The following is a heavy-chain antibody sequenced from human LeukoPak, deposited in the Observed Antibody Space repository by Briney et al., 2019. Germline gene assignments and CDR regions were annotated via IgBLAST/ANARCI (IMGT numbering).Heavy chain of an antibody. CDR2: ISYSGTT. CDR1: GGSISSGGDY. V-gene: IGHV4-31*03. J-gene: IGHJ3*02. Sequence: PETLSLTCTVSGGSISSGGDYWSWICQHPGKGLEWIGYISYSGTTYYSPSLQSRITISFDTSKNQFSLELSSVTAADAAVYYCARAAWRGSNSRDAFDIWGLGTVVTVSS. D-gene: IGHD4-23*01. CDR3: ARAAWRGSNSRDAFDI.